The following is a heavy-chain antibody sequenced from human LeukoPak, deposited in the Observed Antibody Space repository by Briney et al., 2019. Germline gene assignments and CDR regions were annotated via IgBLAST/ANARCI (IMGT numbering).Heavy chain of an antibody. CDR2: ISNDGSGA. CDR1: GFTFRNYW. Sequence: TGGSLRLSCAASGFTFRNYWMRWVRQVPGKGLVWVSGISNDGSGATYADSVKGRFTISRDNAKNTLYLQMDSLRAEDTAVYYCARDTQKSPDYWGQGTLVTVSS. J-gene: IGHJ4*02. V-gene: IGHV3-74*01. CDR3: ARDTQKSPDY.